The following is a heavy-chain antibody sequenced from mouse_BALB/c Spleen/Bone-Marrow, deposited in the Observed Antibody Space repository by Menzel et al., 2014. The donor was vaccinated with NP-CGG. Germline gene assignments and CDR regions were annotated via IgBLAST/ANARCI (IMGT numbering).Heavy chain of an antibody. CDR1: GFNIKDTY. V-gene: IGHV14-3*02. Sequence: VHLQQPGAELVKPGPTVKLSCTASGFNIKDTYMHWVKHRPEQGLEWIGRIDSANGNTKYGPKFQGKATITAATSSNTAYLQLSSLTSEDAAVYSSARWEYYAMDHWGQGPSVTDPS. CDR3: ARWEYYAMDH. J-gene: IGHJ4*01. CDR2: IDSANGNT. D-gene: IGHD2-10*02.